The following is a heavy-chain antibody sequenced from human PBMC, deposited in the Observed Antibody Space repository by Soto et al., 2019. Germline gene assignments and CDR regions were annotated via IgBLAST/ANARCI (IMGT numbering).Heavy chain of an antibody. V-gene: IGHV1-3*01. CDR3: ARDTGDGTFDF. J-gene: IGHJ4*02. CDR2: INAGNGNT. D-gene: IGHD7-27*01. CDR1: GYTFTSYA. Sequence: ASVKVSCKASGYTFTSYAMHWVRQAPGQRLEWMGWINAGNGNTKYSQKFQGRVTISRDTSASTAYMELTSLRSEDTAVYYCARDTGDGTFDFWGQGTLVTVSS.